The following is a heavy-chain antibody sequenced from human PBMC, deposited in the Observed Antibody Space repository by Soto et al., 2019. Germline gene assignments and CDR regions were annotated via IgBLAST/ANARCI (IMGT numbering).Heavy chain of an antibody. J-gene: IGHJ6*02. CDR1: GYTFTSYD. CDR2: INPNSGGT. V-gene: IGHV1-2*02. Sequence: ASVKVSCKASGYTFTSYDMHWVRQAPGQGLEWMGWINPNSGGTNYAQKFQGRATMTRNTSISTAYMELSRLRSDDTAVYYCARGVWNYYYYYCMDVWGQGTTVTVSS. D-gene: IGHD1-1*01. CDR3: ARGVWNYYYYYCMDV.